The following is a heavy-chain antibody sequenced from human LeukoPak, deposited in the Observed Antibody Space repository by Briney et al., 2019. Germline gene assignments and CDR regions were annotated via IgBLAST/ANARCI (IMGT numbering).Heavy chain of an antibody. D-gene: IGHD4-11*01. CDR1: GFTFSASS. V-gene: IGHV3-30*18. CDR3: AKQYSNYGSYYYGMDV. Sequence: GRSLRLSCAASGFTFSASSMHWVRQAPGKGLEWVAVISYDGSNKYYADSVKGRFTISRDNSKNTLYLQMNSLRTEDTAVYYCAKQYSNYGSYYYGMDVWGQGTTVTVSS. J-gene: IGHJ6*02. CDR2: ISYDGSNK.